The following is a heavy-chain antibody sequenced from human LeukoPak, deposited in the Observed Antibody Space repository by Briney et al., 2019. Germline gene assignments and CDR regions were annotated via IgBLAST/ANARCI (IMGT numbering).Heavy chain of an antibody. Sequence: PGGSLRLSCAASGFTLSRHWMHWVRQAPGKGLVWVSRINSDGTSTSYADFVKGRFTISRDNAKNTLYVQMNSLRAEDTAVYYCARENFQYWAQGTLVTVSS. CDR2: INSDGTST. CDR3: ARENFQY. CDR1: GFTLSRHW. J-gene: IGHJ4*02. V-gene: IGHV3-74*01.